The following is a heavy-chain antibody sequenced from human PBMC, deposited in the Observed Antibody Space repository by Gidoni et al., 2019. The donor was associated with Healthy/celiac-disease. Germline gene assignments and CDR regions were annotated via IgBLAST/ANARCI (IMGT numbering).Heavy chain of an antibody. CDR3: ARPGGYGDYSYAFDI. D-gene: IGHD4-17*01. V-gene: IGHV3-30-3*01. Sequence: QVQLVESGGGVVQPGRSLRLSCAASGFTFMSYAMHWVRQAPGKGLEWVAVISYDGSNKYYADSGKGRFTISRDNSKNTLYLQMNSLRAEDTAVYYCARPGGYGDYSYAFDIWGQGTMVTVSS. J-gene: IGHJ3*02. CDR1: GFTFMSYA. CDR2: ISYDGSNK.